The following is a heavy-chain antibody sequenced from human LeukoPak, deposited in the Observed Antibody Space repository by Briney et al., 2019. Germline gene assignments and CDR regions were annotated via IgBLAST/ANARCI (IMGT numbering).Heavy chain of an antibody. CDR3: ARDLRVPAATYYYYHYYMDV. Sequence: PSETLSLTCTVSGGSISSYYWSWIRQPAGKGLEWIGRIYTSGSTNYNPSLKSRVTMSVDTSKNQFSLKLSSVTAADTAVYYCARDLRVPAATYYYYHYYMDVWGKGTTVTVSS. CDR2: IYTSGST. J-gene: IGHJ6*03. CDR1: GGSISSYY. D-gene: IGHD2-2*01. V-gene: IGHV4-4*07.